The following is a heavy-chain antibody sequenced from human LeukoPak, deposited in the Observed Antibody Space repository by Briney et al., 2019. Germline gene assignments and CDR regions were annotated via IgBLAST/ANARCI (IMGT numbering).Heavy chain of an antibody. J-gene: IGHJ6*02. Sequence: GGSLRLSCAASGFTFSSYAMSWVRQAPGKGLEWVAVISYDGSNKYYADSVKGRFTISRDNSKNTLYLQMNSLRAEDTAVYYCAKPLTPEGYYYYYGMDVWGQGTTVTVSS. CDR3: AKPLTPEGYYYYYGMDV. D-gene: IGHD3-9*01. V-gene: IGHV3-30*18. CDR2: ISYDGSNK. CDR1: GFTFSSYA.